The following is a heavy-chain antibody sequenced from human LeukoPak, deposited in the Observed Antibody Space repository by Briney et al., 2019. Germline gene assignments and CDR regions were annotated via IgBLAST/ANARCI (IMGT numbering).Heavy chain of an antibody. CDR1: GQSLSELT. Sequence: ASVKVSCKVSGQSLSELTMHWVRQAPGKGLEWLGGFDPENDDRMYARNFRGRVTMTEDTSTDTAYMELSSLRSEDTAVYFCATEMTSVVPDYWGQGTLVTVSS. CDR2: FDPENDDR. J-gene: IGHJ4*02. D-gene: IGHD4-11*01. CDR3: ATEMTSVVPDY. V-gene: IGHV1-24*01.